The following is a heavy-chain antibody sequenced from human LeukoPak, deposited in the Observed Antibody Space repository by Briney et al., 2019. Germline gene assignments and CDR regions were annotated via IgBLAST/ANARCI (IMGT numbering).Heavy chain of an antibody. V-gene: IGHV3-74*01. Sequence: GGSLRLSCAAPGFTFRSSWMHWVRQAPGKGLLWVSRINSDGRSTNYADSVKGRFTISRDNAKNTLNLQMNGLRAEDTALYYCARGNGEYVSLFDYWGQGTLVTVSS. CDR1: GFTFRSSW. CDR3: ARGNGEYVSLFDY. J-gene: IGHJ4*02. CDR2: INSDGRST. D-gene: IGHD3-16*01.